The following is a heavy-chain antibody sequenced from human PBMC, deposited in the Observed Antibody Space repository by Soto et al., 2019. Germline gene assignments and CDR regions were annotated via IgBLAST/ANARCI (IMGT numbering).Heavy chain of an antibody. D-gene: IGHD3-10*01. CDR3: ARHPSGSAAGTYYGMDV. CDR2: IYGDGRT. Sequence: EVQLVETGGDLMQPGGSLRLSCAASGFTVGTDYMSWVRLAPGKGLEWVSVIYGDGRTYYAEYVKGRFTISRDDSRNTLHLQMNSLRAEDTAVYYCARHPSGSAAGTYYGMDVWGQGTTVTVSS. CDR1: GFTVGTDY. J-gene: IGHJ6*02. V-gene: IGHV3-53*02.